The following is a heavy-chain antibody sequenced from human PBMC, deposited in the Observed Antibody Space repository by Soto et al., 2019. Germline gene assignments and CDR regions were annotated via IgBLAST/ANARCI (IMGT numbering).Heavy chain of an antibody. J-gene: IGHJ4*02. V-gene: IGHV4-31*03. Sequence: PSETLSLTCTVSGGPLSSSGYYWSWIRQHPGKGLEWIGYIYYSGSTYYNPSLKSRVTISVDTSKNQFSLKLSSVTAADTAVYYCARGKGGVILWGQGTLVTVS. CDR3: ARGKGGVIL. CDR1: GGPLSSSGYY. CDR2: IYYSGST. D-gene: IGHD3-16*02.